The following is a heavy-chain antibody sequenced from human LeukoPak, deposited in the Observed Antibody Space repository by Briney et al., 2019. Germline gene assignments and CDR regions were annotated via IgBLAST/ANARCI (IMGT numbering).Heavy chain of an antibody. J-gene: IGHJ5*02. D-gene: IGHD6-13*01. CDR3: ARNLRLFPEGVHLVAAAAQNWFDP. CDR1: GGSISSHY. CDR2: IYYGGST. Sequence: SETLSLTCTVSGGSISSHYWSWIRQPPGKGLKWIGYIYYGGSTNYNPSLKSRVTISVDTSKNQFSLKLSSVTAADTAVYYCARNLRLFPEGVHLVAAAAQNWFDPWGQGTLVTVSS. V-gene: IGHV4-59*08.